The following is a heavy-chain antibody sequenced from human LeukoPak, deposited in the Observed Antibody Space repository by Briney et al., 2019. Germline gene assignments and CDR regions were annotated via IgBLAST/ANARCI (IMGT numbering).Heavy chain of an antibody. V-gene: IGHV7-4-1*02. Sequence: ASVTVSCKASGYTFTSYGISWVRQAPGQGLEWMGWINTNTGNPTYAQGFTGRFVFSLDTSVSTAYLQISSLKAEDTAVYYCARDPPNYYDSSGYYHEDYWGQGTLVTVSS. D-gene: IGHD3-22*01. J-gene: IGHJ4*02. CDR1: GYTFTSYG. CDR3: ARDPPNYYDSSGYYHEDY. CDR2: INTNTGNP.